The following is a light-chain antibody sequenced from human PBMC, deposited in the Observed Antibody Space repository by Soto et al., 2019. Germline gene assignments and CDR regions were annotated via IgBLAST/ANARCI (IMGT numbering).Light chain of an antibody. Sequence: QSALTQPASVSGSPGQSITVSCTGTSSDVGTYNLVSWYQQHPGEAPKLIIYEGNQRPSGVSNRFSGSRSGNTASLTISGLQAEDEADYFCCSYATIKTVVFGGGTKLTVL. J-gene: IGLJ2*01. CDR1: SSDVGTYNL. CDR3: CSYATIKTVV. V-gene: IGLV2-23*01. CDR2: EGN.